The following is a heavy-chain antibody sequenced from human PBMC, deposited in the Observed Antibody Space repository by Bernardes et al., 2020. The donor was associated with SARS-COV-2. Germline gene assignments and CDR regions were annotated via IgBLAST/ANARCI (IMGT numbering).Heavy chain of an antibody. Sequence: GGSLRLSCAASGFTFSSYSMNWVRQAPGKGLEWVSSISSSTSYIYYADSVKGRFTISRDNAKNSLYLQMNSLRAEDTAVYYCARGAHHYYDSSGFMYSFDYWGKGTLVTVSS. CDR1: GFTFSSYS. V-gene: IGHV3-21*01. CDR3: ARGAHHYYDSSGFMYSFDY. D-gene: IGHD3-22*01. CDR2: ISSSTSYI. J-gene: IGHJ4*02.